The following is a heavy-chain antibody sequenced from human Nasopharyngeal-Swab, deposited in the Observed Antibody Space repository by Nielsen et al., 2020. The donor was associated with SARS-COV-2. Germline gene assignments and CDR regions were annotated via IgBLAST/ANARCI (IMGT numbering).Heavy chain of an antibody. CDR3: ASPYSGSYLDAFDI. V-gene: IGHV3-30-3*01. Sequence: GESLKISCAASGFTFSSYAMHWVRQAPGKGLEWVAVISYDGSNKYYADSVKGRFTISRDNSKNTLYLQMNSLRAEDTAVYYCASPYSGSYLDAFDIWGQGTTVTVSS. D-gene: IGHD1-26*01. J-gene: IGHJ3*02. CDR2: ISYDGSNK. CDR1: GFTFSSYA.